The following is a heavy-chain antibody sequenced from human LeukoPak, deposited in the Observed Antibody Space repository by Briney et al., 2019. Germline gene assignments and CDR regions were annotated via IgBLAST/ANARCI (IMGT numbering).Heavy chain of an antibody. CDR1: GGSFSGYY. D-gene: IGHD2-2*01. CDR2: INHSGST. J-gene: IGHJ4*02. Sequence: PSETLSLTCAVYGGSFSGYYWSWIRQPPGKGLEWIGEINHSGSTNYNPSLKSRVTISVDTSKNQFSLKLSSVTAADTAVYYCARGVGGSSTSCDGDTRAFYDYWGQGTLVTVSS. V-gene: IGHV4-34*01. CDR3: ARGVGGSSTSCDGDTRAFYDY.